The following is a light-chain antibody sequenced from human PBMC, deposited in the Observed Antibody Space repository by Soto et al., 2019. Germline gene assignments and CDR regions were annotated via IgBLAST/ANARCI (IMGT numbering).Light chain of an antibody. Sequence: DIQMTQSPSTLSASVGDRVTITCRASQNINKWLAWYQQKPGKAPKLLIYEASTLEGGVPSRFRGSGSGTEFTLTISSLQPDDFATYWCQQYKSYSTFGQGTKMDIK. CDR1: QNINKW. CDR3: QQYKSYST. J-gene: IGKJ1*01. V-gene: IGKV1-5*03. CDR2: EAS.